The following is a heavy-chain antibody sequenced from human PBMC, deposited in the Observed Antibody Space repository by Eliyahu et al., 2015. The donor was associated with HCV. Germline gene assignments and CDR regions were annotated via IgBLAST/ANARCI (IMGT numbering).Heavy chain of an antibody. V-gene: IGHV4-30-4*01. CDR1: GAPITGGDYY. J-gene: IGHJ3*02. CDR3: ARDLDEEKGEQLSLPGAIDT. D-gene: IGHD1/OR15-1a*01. Sequence: VQLQESGPGLVKPTQTLSLTCIVSGAPITGGDYYWTWIRQPPGRGLEWIGNIHKSGTTSYNPSLKSRLTLSLSTSKNQFSLRLNAVTAADTAVFYCARDLDEEKGEQLSLPGAIDTWGQGTMVTVSS. CDR2: IHKSGTT.